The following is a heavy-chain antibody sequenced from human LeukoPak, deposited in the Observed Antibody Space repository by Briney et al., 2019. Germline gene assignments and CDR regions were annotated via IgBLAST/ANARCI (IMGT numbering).Heavy chain of an antibody. V-gene: IGHV1-18*01. J-gene: IGHJ5*02. Sequence: GASVKVSCKASGGTFSSYTISRVRQAPGQGLEWMGWISAYNGNTNYAQKLQGRVTMTTDTSTSTAYMELRSLRSDDTAVYYCARSDGPTLAYCGGDCEHWVWFDPWGQGTLVTVSS. CDR3: ARSDGPTLAYCGGDCEHWVWFDP. CDR2: ISAYNGNT. CDR1: GGTFSSYT. D-gene: IGHD2-21*02.